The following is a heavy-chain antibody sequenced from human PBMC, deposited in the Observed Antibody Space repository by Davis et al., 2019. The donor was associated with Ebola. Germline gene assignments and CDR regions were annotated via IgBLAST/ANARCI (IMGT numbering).Heavy chain of an antibody. D-gene: IGHD2-21*01. CDR3: TRGYSPKCRGGDCVNDF. V-gene: IGHV1-8*01. J-gene: IGHJ4*02. CDR2: MNPNSGNT. CDR1: GYTFTSYD. Sequence: AASVKVSCKASGYTFTSYDINWVRQATGQGLEWMGWMNPNSGNTNYAQKLQGGVTMTRNPSISTAYMELSSLTIDDTAVYYCTRGYSPKCRGGDCVNDFWGQGTLVTVSS.